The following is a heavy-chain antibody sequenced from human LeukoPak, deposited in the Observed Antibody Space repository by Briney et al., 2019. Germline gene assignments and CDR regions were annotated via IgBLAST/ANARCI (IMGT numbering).Heavy chain of an antibody. J-gene: IGHJ4*02. Sequence: SETLSLTCAVTGDSISSGNWWSWVRQPPGKGLEWIGEIYHSGSSKYNPSLKSRVAISVDKPSNQFSLNPNSVTAADTAVYYCARGRDVLLWFGELRFYFDYWGQGTLVTVSS. CDR3: ARGRDVLLWFGELRFYFDY. CDR1: GDSISSGNW. CDR2: IYHSGSS. D-gene: IGHD3-10*01. V-gene: IGHV4-4*02.